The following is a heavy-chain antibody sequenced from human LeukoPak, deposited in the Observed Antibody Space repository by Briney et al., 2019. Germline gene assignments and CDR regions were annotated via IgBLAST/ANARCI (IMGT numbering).Heavy chain of an antibody. CDR1: GFTFSSYA. CDR2: ISYDGSNK. J-gene: IGHJ4*02. D-gene: IGHD1-26*01. CDR3: ARDRVGATDYFDY. Sequence: GGSLRLSCAASGFTFSSYAMSWVRQAPGKGLEWVAVISYDGSNKYYADSVKGRFTISRDNSKNTLYLQMNSLRAEDTAVYYCARDRVGATDYFDYWGQGTLVTVSS. V-gene: IGHV3-30-3*01.